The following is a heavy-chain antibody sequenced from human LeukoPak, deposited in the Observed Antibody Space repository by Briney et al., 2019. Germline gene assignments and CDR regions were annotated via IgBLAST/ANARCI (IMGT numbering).Heavy chain of an antibody. J-gene: IGHJ6*03. V-gene: IGHV1-2*02. CDR1: GYTFTGYY. CDR3: ARSICSSTSCYNHYYYYMDV. CDR2: INPNSGGT. D-gene: IGHD2-2*02. Sequence: GASVKVSCKASGYTFTGYYMHWVRQAPGQGLEWMGWINPNSGGTNYAQKFQGRVTMTRDTSISTAYMELSRLRSDDTAVYYCARSICSSTSCYNHYYYYMDVWGKGTTVTVSS.